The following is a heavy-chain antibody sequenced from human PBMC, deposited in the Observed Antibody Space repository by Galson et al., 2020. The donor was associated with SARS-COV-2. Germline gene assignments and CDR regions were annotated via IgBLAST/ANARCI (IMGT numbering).Heavy chain of an antibody. Sequence: SETLSLTCTVSGGSISSSSYYWGWIRQPPGKGLEWIGSIYYSGSTYYNPSLKSRVTISVDTSKNQFSLKLSSVTAADTAVYYCASPLAAAGPVYYFDYWGQGTLVTVSS. V-gene: IGHV4-39*07. CDR1: GGSISSSSYY. D-gene: IGHD6-13*01. CDR3: ASPLAAAGPVYYFDY. CDR2: IYYSGST. J-gene: IGHJ4*02.